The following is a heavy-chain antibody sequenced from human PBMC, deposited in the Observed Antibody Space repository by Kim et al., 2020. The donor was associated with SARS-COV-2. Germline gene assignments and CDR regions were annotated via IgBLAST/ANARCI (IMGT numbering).Heavy chain of an antibody. V-gene: IGHV3-30*18. CDR2: ISYDGSNK. Sequence: GGSLRLSCAASGFTFSSYGMHWVRQAPGKGLEWVAVISYDGSNKYYADSVKDRFTISRDNSKNTLYLQMNSLRAEDTAVYYCAKDVSPLYYFDYWGQGTLVTVSS. D-gene: IGHD2-8*01. J-gene: IGHJ4*02. CDR3: AKDVSPLYYFDY. CDR1: GFTFSSYG.